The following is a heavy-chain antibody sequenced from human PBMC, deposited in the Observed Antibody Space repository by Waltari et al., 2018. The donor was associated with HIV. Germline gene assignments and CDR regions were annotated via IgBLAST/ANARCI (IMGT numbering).Heavy chain of an antibody. CDR3: ARVWYSSSRGEPDY. CDR2: ISSSGSYI. D-gene: IGHD6-13*01. V-gene: IGHV3-21*01. Sequence: EVQLVESGGGLVKPGWSLRLSLVVSGFTFRSYSLTWVRQATGKGLEWVSSISSSGSYIYYADSRKGRFTISRDNAKNSLYLQMNSLRAEDTAVYYCARVWYSSSRGEPDYWGQGALVTVSS. J-gene: IGHJ4*02. CDR1: GFTFRSYS.